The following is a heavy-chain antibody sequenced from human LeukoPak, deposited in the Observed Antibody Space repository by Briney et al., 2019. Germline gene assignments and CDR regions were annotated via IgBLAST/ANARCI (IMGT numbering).Heavy chain of an antibody. V-gene: IGHV3-9*01. CDR2: ISWNSGSI. Sequence: PGGSLRLSCAASGFTFDDYAMLWVRQAPGKGLEWVSGISWNSGSIGYADSVKGRFTISRDNAKNSLYLQMNSLRAEDTALYYCAKDKREYYYDSSGIFDPWGQGTLVTVSS. J-gene: IGHJ5*02. CDR1: GFTFDDYA. D-gene: IGHD3-22*01. CDR3: AKDKREYYYDSSGIFDP.